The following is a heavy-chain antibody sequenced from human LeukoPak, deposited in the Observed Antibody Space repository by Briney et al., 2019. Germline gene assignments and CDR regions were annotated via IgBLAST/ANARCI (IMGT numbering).Heavy chain of an antibody. Sequence: GRSLRLSCAASGFTFSSYSMNWVRQAPGKGLEWVSYISSSSSTIYYADSVKGRFTISRDNAKNSLYLQMNSLRDEDTAVYYCARDPIVVVPAAIDAFDIWGQGTMVTVSS. V-gene: IGHV3-48*02. CDR1: GFTFSSYS. J-gene: IGHJ3*02. D-gene: IGHD2-2*01. CDR2: ISSSSSTI. CDR3: ARDPIVVVPAAIDAFDI.